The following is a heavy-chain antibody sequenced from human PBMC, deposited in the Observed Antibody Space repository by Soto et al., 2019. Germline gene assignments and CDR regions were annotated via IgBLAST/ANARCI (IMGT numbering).Heavy chain of an antibody. CDR2: INPNSGGT. D-gene: IGHD3-16*01. Sequence: ASVKVSCKASGYTFTGYYMHWVRQAPGLGLEWMGWINPNSGGTNYAQKFQGRVTMTRDTSISTAYMELSRLRSDDTAVYYCARDLYYDYVWGSSSFGYWGQGTLVTVSS. J-gene: IGHJ4*02. V-gene: IGHV1-2*02. CDR1: GYTFTGYY. CDR3: ARDLYYDYVWGSSSFGY.